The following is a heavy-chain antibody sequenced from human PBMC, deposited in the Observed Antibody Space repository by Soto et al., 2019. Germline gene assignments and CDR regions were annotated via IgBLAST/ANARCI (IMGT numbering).Heavy chain of an antibody. CDR1: GDSIRSINNY. CDR3: ATVVIPGTPLTDFDS. CDR2: IYYAGYT. D-gene: IGHD4-4*01. V-gene: IGHV4-39*01. J-gene: IGHJ5*01. Sequence: SETLSLTCTVSGDSIRSINNYWGWIRQRPGKGLEWIGNIYYAGYTFYNPSLKSRVAMSIDTSKNQFSLNLTSVTATDTAVYYCATVVIPGTPLTDFDSRGQGISVTVSS.